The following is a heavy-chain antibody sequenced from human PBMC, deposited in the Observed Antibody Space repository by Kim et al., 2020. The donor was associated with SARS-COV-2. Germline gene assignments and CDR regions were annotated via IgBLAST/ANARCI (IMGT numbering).Heavy chain of an antibody. D-gene: IGHD3-10*01. J-gene: IGHJ4*02. CDR3: ARDLYGSGSYYSTFDY. CDR1: GFTFSSYS. CDR2: ISSSSSYI. Sequence: GGSLRLSCAASGFTFSSYSMNWVRQAPGKGLEWVSSISSSSSYIYYADSVKGRFTISRDNAKNSLYLQMNSLRAEDTAVYYCARDLYGSGSYYSTFDYWGQGTLVTVSS. V-gene: IGHV3-21*01.